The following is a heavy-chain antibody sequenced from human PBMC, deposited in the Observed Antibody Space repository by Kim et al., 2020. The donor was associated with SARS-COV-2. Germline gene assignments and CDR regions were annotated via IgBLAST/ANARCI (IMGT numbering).Heavy chain of an antibody. V-gene: IGHV4-59*13. CDR2: IYYSGST. J-gene: IGHJ4*02. CDR1: GGSISSYY. CDR3: ARGGRGYSSSPLGY. D-gene: IGHD6-13*01. Sequence: SETLSLTCTVSGGSISSYYWSWIRQPPGKGLEWIGYIYYSGSTNYNPPLKSRVTISVDTSKNQFSLKLSSVTAADTAVYYCARGGRGYSSSPLGYWGQGTLVTVSS.